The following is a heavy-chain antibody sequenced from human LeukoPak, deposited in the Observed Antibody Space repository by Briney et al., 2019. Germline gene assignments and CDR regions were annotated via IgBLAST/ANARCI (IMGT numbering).Heavy chain of an antibody. CDR2: ISGSGGST. CDR1: GFTFSSYA. CDR3: AKNTLRIVGAKVDY. J-gene: IGHJ4*02. V-gene: IGHV3-23*01. D-gene: IGHD1-26*01. Sequence: GGSLRLSCAASGFTFSSYAMSWVRQAPGKGLEWVSAISGSGGSTYYADSVKGRFTISRDNSKNTLYLQINSLRAEDTAVYYCAKNTLRIVGAKVDYWGQGTLVTVSS.